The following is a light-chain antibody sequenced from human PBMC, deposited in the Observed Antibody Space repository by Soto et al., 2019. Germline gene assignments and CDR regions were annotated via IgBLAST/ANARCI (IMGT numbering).Light chain of an antibody. Sequence: DIQMTQTHSTLSASVGDRVTITCRASQSIGRFLAWYQHQPGKAPKLLIYDASTLESGVPSRFSGTGSGTEFTFSITSLQPEDFGTYYCQQCYMGWTFGQGTKVDIK. CDR2: DAS. CDR1: QSIGRF. CDR3: QQCYMGWT. V-gene: IGKV1-5*01. J-gene: IGKJ1*01.